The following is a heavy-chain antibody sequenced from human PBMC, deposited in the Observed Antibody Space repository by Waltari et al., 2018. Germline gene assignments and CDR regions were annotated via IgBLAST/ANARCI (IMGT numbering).Heavy chain of an antibody. CDR2: FEHSGSA. V-gene: IGHV4-38-2*01. CDR3: ARDFGLRGVIRNWFDP. CDR1: GYSISSGYY. Sequence: QVQLQESGPGLVKPSETLSLTCAVSGYSISSGYYWGCIRQPPGKGRVWIGSFEHSGSANYYPCHSCRVTISDETARNRFSLRLSSVTAADTAVYYCARDFGLRGVIRNWFDPWGQGTLVTVSS. D-gene: IGHD3-10*01. J-gene: IGHJ5*02.